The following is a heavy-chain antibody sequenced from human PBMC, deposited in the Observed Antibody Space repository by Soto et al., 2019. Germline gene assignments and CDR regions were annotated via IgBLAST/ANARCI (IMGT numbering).Heavy chain of an antibody. J-gene: IGHJ4*02. V-gene: IGHV4-59*01. Sequence: PSETLSLTCTVSGGSISGYYWSWIRQPPGKGLEWIGYMYYYGSTNYHPSLKSRVTISLDTSKNQFSLKLISVTAADTAVYYCARHERGWNYFDYGGQGTVVTVSS. CDR1: GGSISGYY. CDR3: ARHERGWNYFDY. D-gene: IGHD2-15*01. CDR2: MYYYGST.